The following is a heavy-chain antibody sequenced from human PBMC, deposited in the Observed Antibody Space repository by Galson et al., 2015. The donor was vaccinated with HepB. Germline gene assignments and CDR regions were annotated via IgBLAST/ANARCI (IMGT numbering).Heavy chain of an antibody. CDR3: AGHIAVAGLDY. Sequence: SLRLSCAASGFTFNSYWMHWVRQAPGKGLVWVSRINGDGSRIDYADSMKGRFTISRDNAKDTLDLQMNSLRADDTAVYFCAGHIAVAGLDYWGQGTLVTVSS. J-gene: IGHJ4*02. CDR1: GFTFNSYW. D-gene: IGHD6-19*01. V-gene: IGHV3-74*01. CDR2: INGDGSRI.